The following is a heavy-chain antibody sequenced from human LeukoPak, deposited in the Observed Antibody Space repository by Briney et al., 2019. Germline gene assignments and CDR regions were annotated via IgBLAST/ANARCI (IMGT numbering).Heavy chain of an antibody. Sequence: ASVKVSCKASGYTFSSYGTSWVRQAPGQGLEWMGWINAYNGNTNYAQKLQGRVTMTTDTSTSTAYMELRSLRSDDTAVYYCARGLYCGGDCYPPGFDYWGQGTLVTVSS. J-gene: IGHJ4*02. V-gene: IGHV1-18*01. CDR3: ARGLYCGGDCYPPGFDY. CDR1: GYTFSSYG. D-gene: IGHD2-21*02. CDR2: INAYNGNT.